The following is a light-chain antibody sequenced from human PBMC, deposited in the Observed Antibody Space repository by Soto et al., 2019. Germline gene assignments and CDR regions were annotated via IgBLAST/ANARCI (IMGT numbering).Light chain of an antibody. CDR3: SSYTSSSSLV. CDR2: EVS. CDR1: TSDVGGYTY. Sequence: QSALTQPASVSGSPGQSITISCTGTTSDVGGYTYVSWYQQHPGKAPKLIISEVSNRPSGVSHRFSGSKSGNTASLTISGLQPADEADYYCSSYTSSSSLVFDGGTKLTVL. V-gene: IGLV2-14*01. J-gene: IGLJ3*02.